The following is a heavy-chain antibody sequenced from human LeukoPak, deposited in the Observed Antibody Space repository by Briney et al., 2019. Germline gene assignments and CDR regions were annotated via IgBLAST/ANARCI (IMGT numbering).Heavy chain of an antibody. J-gene: IGHJ4*02. CDR2: IWYDGSNK. V-gene: IGHV3-33*01. CDR1: AFTFSSYG. CDR3: ARDNLRDGYNYYFDY. Sequence: PGGSLRPSCALSAFTFSSYGMHWDRHAPGKGLEWEAAIWYDGSNKYYAESVKGRFTISRDNSKNTLYLQVNSLRAEDTAVYYCARDNLRDGYNYYFDYWGQGTLVTVSS. D-gene: IGHD5-24*01.